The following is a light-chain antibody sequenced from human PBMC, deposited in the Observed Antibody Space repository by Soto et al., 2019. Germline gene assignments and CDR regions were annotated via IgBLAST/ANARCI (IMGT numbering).Light chain of an antibody. J-gene: IGKJ2*01. CDR1: QSVLYSSNNKNY. CDR2: WAS. CDR3: QQYESTPPT. V-gene: IGKV4-1*01. Sequence: DIVMTQSPDSLAVSLGERATINCKSSQSVLYSSNNKNYLAWYQQRPGQPPKLLIYWASTRESGVPDRFSGSGSGTDFTLTITSLQAEDVAVYYCQQYESTPPTFGQGNKLEI.